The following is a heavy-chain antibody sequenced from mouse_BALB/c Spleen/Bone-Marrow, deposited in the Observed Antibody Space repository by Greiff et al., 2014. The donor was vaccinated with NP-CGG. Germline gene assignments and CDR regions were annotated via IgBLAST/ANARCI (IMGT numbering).Heavy chain of an antibody. V-gene: IGHV1-69*02. D-gene: IGHD5-5*01. J-gene: IGHJ3*01. CDR2: IYPSDSYT. CDR1: WYPFPRHW. CDR3: TRGDYPWFAY. Sequence: QGQLKGAGGGLGGAWASSKLSFQAFWYPFPRHWEKLGEARPWQGLWWIGNIYPSDSYTNYNQKFKDKATLTVDKSSSTAYMQLSSPTSEDSAVYYCTRGDYPWFAYWGQGTLVTVSA.